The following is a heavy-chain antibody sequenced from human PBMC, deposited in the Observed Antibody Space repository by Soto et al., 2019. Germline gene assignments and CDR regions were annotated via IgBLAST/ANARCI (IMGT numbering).Heavy chain of an antibody. J-gene: IGHJ5*02. CDR3: VRLERGGSYRYS. V-gene: IGHV1-69*06. Sequence: SVKVSCKASGGTFSTYGINWVRQAPGEGLEWIGGIIPIFGTANYAQKFQGRVTITADKSTSRAYMELSSLRSEDTAVYYCVRLERGGSYRYSWGQGTVVTVSS. D-gene: IGHD3-16*02. CDR2: IIPIFGTA. CDR1: GGTFSTYG.